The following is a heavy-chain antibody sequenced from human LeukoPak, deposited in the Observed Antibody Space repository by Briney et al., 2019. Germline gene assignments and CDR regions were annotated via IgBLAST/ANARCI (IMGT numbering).Heavy chain of an antibody. Sequence: GGSLRLSCAASGFTFSSYGMSWVRQAPGKGLEWVSAISGSGGSTYYADSVKGRFTISRDNAKNSLYLQMNSLRAEDTAVYYCARDMGSGWYYKTYSDYWGQGTLVTVFS. V-gene: IGHV3-23*01. CDR2: ISGSGGST. J-gene: IGHJ4*02. D-gene: IGHD6-19*01. CDR3: ARDMGSGWYYKTYSDY. CDR1: GFTFSSYG.